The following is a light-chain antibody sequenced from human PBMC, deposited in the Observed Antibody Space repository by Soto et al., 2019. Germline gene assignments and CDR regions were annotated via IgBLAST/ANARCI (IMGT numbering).Light chain of an antibody. CDR1: QSVSGN. Sequence: PGERANLYCTASQSVSGNLAWYQQTPGQAPSLLIYATSTRATGISARFSGSGSGTDFTLTISSLQSEDFALYYCQQYNKWPLTFGGGTKVEIK. V-gene: IGKV3-15*01. CDR3: QQYNKWPLT. CDR2: ATS. J-gene: IGKJ4*01.